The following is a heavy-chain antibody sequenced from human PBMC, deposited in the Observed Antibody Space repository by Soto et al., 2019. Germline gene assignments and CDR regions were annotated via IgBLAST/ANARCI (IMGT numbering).Heavy chain of an antibody. V-gene: IGHV3-7*03. CDR3: AGGGGHDYNY. D-gene: IGHD3-16*01. CDR1: GFTFSTYW. Sequence: EVQLLGSGGGLVQPGGSLRLSCVASGFTFSTYWMNWVRQAPGMGLEWVANINPDGSVGTYVDSVKGRFTTSRDNAKNSLYLKMNSLRADDTAVYFGAGGGGHDYNYWGQGILVTVPP. CDR2: INPDGSVG. J-gene: IGHJ4*02.